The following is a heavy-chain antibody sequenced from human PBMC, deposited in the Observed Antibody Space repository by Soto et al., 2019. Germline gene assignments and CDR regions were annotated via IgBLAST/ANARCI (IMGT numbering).Heavy chain of an antibody. CDR2: IYSGGST. J-gene: IGHJ3*02. Sequence: EVQLVESGGGLVQPGGSLRLSCAASGFTVSSNYMSWVRQAPGKGLEWVSVIYSGGSTYYADSVKGRFTISRDNSKNTLYRQMNSLRAEDTAGYYCERDRLTGDAFGIWGQGTMVTVSS. CDR3: ERDRLTGDAFGI. CDR1: GFTVSSNY. V-gene: IGHV3-66*01. D-gene: IGHD7-27*01.